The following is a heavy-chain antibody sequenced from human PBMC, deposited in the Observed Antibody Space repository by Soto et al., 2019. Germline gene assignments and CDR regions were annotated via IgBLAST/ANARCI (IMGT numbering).Heavy chain of an antibody. D-gene: IGHD3-22*01. CDR1: GFTFSTYG. CDR2: ISYDGTNK. CDR3: AKDLGDYSSYQGALDI. Sequence: PGGSLRLSCAASGFTFSTYGMHWVRQGPGKGLEWVALISYDGTNKYYVDAVKGRFTISRDNAKNTLYLQMNSLRAEDTAVYYCAKDLGDYSSYQGALDIWGRGTMVTVSS. V-gene: IGHV3-30*18. J-gene: IGHJ3*02.